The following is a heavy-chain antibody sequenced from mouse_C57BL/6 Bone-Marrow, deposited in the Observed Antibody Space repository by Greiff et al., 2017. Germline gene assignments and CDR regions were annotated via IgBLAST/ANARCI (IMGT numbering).Heavy chain of an antibody. Sequence: EVKVVESGGGLVQPKGSLKLSCAASGFSFNTYAMNWVRQAPGKGLEWVARIRSKSNNYATYYADSVKDRFTISRDDSESMLYLQMNNLKTEDTAMYYCVRQDYYGHFDYWGQGTTLTVSS. CDR2: IRSKSNNYAT. V-gene: IGHV10-1*01. J-gene: IGHJ2*01. CDR1: GFSFNTYA. D-gene: IGHD1-1*01. CDR3: VRQDYYGHFDY.